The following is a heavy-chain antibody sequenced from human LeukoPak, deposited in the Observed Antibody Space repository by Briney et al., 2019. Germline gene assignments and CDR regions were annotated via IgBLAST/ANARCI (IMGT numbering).Heavy chain of an antibody. CDR1: GFTFSSYS. V-gene: IGHV3-21*01. D-gene: IGHD6-6*01. J-gene: IGHJ4*02. CDR2: ISSSRRYI. CDR3: ARAPPYSSSFAFCC. Sequence: GGSLRLSCAASGFTFSSYSMNWVRQAPGKGLEWVSYISSSRRYIYYADSVKGRFTISRDNAKNSLYLQMNSLRAEDTAVYYCARAPPYSSSFAFCCWGQGTLVTVSS.